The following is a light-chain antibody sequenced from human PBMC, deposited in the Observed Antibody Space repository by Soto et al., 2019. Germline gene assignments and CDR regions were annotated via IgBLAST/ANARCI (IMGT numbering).Light chain of an antibody. CDR1: SSNIGAGYD. V-gene: IGLV1-40*01. Sequence: QSVLTQPPSVSGAPGQMVTISCTGSSSNIGAGYDVHWYQQLPGTATKLLIYGNSNRPSGVPDRFSGSKSGTSASLAITGLQAEDEADYYCQSYDSSLSGYVFGTGTKLTVL. CDR3: QSYDSSLSGYV. CDR2: GNS. J-gene: IGLJ1*01.